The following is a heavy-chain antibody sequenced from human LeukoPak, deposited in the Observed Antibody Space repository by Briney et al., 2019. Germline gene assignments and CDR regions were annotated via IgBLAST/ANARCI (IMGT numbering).Heavy chain of an antibody. D-gene: IGHD4-17*01. CDR3: ARGFAYGDTGSFDY. CDR1: GGYISSLY. J-gene: IGHJ4*02. Sequence: WETLSHTNTVSGGYISSLYWSGLRHPPGKGLEWIGYIYYSGSTTYNTSHKSRVTISVDTSKNQFSLKLTSVTAADTAVYYCARGFAYGDTGSFDYWGQGTLVTVSS. V-gene: IGHV4-59*01. CDR2: IYYSGST.